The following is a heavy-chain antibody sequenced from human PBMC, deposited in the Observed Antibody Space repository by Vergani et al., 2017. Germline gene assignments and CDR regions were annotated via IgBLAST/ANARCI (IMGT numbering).Heavy chain of an antibody. D-gene: IGHD6-19*01. CDR1: GYSFTSYW. J-gene: IGHJ5*02. CDR3: ARLQRIASYSSGWGDWFDP. V-gene: IGHV5-51*03. CDR2: IYPGDSDT. Sequence: EVQLVQSGAEVKKPGESLKISCKGSGYSFTSYWIGWVRQMPGKCLEWMGIIYPGDSDTRYSPSFQGQVTISADKSISTAYLQWSSLKASDTAMYYCARLQRIASYSSGWGDWFDPWGQGTLVTVSS.